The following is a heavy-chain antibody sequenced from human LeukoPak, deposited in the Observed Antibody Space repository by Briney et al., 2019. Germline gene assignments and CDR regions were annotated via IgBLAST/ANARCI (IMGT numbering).Heavy chain of an antibody. CDR1: GYTFTGYY. V-gene: IGHV1-2*02. D-gene: IGHD2-2*01. J-gene: IGHJ4*02. CDR3: ARDRVLGYQLLSGYFDY. Sequence: GASVKVSCKASGYTFTGYYMHWVRQAPGQGLEWMGWINPNSGGTNYAQKFQGRVTMTRDTSISTAYMELSRLRSDDTAVYYCARDRVLGYQLLSGYFDYWGQGTLVAVSS. CDR2: INPNSGGT.